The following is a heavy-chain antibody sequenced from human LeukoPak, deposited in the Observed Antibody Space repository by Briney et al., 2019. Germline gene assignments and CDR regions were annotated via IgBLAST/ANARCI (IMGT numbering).Heavy chain of an antibody. V-gene: IGHV4-59*08. CDR1: GGSISSYY. D-gene: IGHD1-26*01. CDR3: ARHSGTYYDFDY. CDR2: IYYSGNT. J-gene: IGHJ4*02. Sequence: SETLSLTCTVSGGSISSYYWSWIRQPPGKGLEWIGYIYYSGNTNYNPSPKSRVTISVDTSKNQFSLKLTSVTAADTAVYYCARHSGTYYDFDYWGQGTLVTVSS.